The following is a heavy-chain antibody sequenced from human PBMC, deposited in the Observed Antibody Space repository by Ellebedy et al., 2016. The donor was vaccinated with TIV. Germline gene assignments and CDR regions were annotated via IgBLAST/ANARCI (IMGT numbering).Heavy chain of an antibody. Sequence: GESLKISCAASGFTFSNYDIHWVRQATGKGLEWVSGIGTAGDTYYAGSVKGRFTFSRENAKNSLYLQMNNLRAEDTAVYYCARDQRLGELSLDYWGQGTLVTVSS. CDR2: IGTAGDT. CDR3: ARDQRLGELSLDY. D-gene: IGHD3-16*02. V-gene: IGHV3-13*01. J-gene: IGHJ4*02. CDR1: GFTFSNYD.